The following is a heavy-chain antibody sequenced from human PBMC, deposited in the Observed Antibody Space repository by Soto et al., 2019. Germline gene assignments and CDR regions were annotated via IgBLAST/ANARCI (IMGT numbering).Heavy chain of an antibody. V-gene: IGHV1-69*13. CDR2: IIPIFGTA. D-gene: IGHD1-26*01. CDR3: ARDRRGVGATWGLDV. Sequence: SVKVSCKASGGTFSSYAISWVRQAPGRGLEWMGGIIPIFGTANYAQKFQGRVTITADESTSTAYMELSSLRSEDTAVYYCARDRRGVGATWGLDVWGQGTTVTVSS. J-gene: IGHJ6*02. CDR1: GGTFSSYA.